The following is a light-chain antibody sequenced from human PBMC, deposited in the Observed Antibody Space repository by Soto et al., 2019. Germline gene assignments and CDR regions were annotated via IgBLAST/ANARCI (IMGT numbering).Light chain of an antibody. CDR3: SSFAGNNNLV. J-gene: IGLJ2*01. V-gene: IGLV2-8*01. CDR2: EVS. CDR1: SSDVGGYNY. Sequence: QSALTQPPSASGSPGQSVTIYCTGTSSDVGGYNYVSWYQQHPGKATKLMISEVSKRPSGVPDRFSGSKSGNTASLTVSGLQSEDEADYYCSSFAGNNNLVFGGGTKLTVL.